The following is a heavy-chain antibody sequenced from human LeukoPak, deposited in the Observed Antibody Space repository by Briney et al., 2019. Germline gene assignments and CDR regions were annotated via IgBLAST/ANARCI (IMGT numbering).Heavy chain of an antibody. CDR2: IYYSGST. CDR3: ARNLVMVVVATRYYFDY. J-gene: IGHJ4*02. V-gene: IGHV4-39*01. Sequence: SETLSLTCTVSGGSISSYYWGWIRQPPGKGLEWIGSIYYSGSTYYNPSLKTRVTISVDTSKNQFSLKLSSVTAADTAVYYCARNLVMVVVATRYYFDYWGQGTLVTVSS. CDR1: GGSISSYY. D-gene: IGHD2-15*01.